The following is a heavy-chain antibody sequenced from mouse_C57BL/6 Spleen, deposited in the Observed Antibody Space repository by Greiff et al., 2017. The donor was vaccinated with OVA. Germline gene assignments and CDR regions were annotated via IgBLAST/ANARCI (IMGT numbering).Heavy chain of an antibody. D-gene: IGHD3-2*02. CDR3: ARHEGSGYFDY. V-gene: IGHV5-9*01. CDR2: ISGGGGNT. J-gene: IGHJ2*01. CDR1: GFTFSSYT. Sequence: EVQRVESGGGLVKPGGSLKLSCAASGFTFSSYTMSWVRQTPEKRLEWVATISGGGGNTYYPDSVKGRFTISRDNAKNTLYLQMSSLRSEDTALYYCARHEGSGYFDYWGQGTTLTVSS.